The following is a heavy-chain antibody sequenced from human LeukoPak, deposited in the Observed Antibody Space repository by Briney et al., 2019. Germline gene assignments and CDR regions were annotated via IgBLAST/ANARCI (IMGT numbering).Heavy chain of an antibody. Sequence: GGSLRLSCAASGFTFSIYAMSWVRQAPGKGLEWVSAITGSGGTTYYADSVKGRFTISRDNSKNTLYLQMNSLRAEDTAVFYCARDRSNNYYKIVDYWGQGTLVTVSS. D-gene: IGHD1-26*01. V-gene: IGHV3-23*01. CDR3: ARDRSNNYYKIVDY. CDR2: ITGSGGTT. CDR1: GFTFSIYA. J-gene: IGHJ4*02.